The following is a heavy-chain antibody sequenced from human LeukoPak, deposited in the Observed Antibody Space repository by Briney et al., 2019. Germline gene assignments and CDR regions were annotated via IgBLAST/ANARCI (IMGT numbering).Heavy chain of an antibody. CDR3: AKDPFIVGATDPWFDP. V-gene: IGHV3-30*02. CDR1: GLTFSSYG. Sequence: PGGSLRLSCAASGLTFSSYGMHWVRQAPGKGLEWVAFIRYDGSNKYYADSVKGRFTISRDNSKNTLYLQMNSLRAKDTAVYYCAKDPFIVGATDPWFDPWGQGTPVTVSS. CDR2: IRYDGSNK. J-gene: IGHJ5*02. D-gene: IGHD1-26*01.